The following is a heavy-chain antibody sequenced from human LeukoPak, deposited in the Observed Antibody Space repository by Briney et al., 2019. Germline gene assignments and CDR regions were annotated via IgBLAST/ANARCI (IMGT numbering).Heavy chain of an antibody. Sequence: TGGSLRLSCAASGFTFDDYAMHWVRQAPGKGLEWVSGISWNSGSIGYADSVKGRFTISRDNAKNSLYLQMNSLRAEDMALYYCAKSIGPQYQLLYGLDYWGQGTLVTVSS. V-gene: IGHV3-9*03. J-gene: IGHJ4*02. D-gene: IGHD2-2*02. CDR3: AKSIGPQYQLLYGLDY. CDR1: GFTFDDYA. CDR2: ISWNSGSI.